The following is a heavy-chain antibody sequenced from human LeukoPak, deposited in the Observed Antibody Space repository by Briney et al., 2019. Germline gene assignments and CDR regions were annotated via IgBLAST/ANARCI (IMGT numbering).Heavy chain of an antibody. J-gene: IGHJ5*02. Sequence: ASVKVSCKASGYTFTSYGISWVRLAPGQGLEWMGWISAYNGNTNYEQKLQGRVTMTPDTATTTAYLELRSLRADDTAVYYCARDRPRQILTGPQVFDPWGQGTLVTVSS. V-gene: IGHV1-18*01. D-gene: IGHD3-9*01. CDR2: ISAYNGNT. CDR1: GYTFTSYG. CDR3: ARDRPRQILTGPQVFDP.